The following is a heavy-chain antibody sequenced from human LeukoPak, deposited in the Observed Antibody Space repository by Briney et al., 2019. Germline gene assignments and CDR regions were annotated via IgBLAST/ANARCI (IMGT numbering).Heavy chain of an antibody. Sequence: SETLSLTCTVSGGSISSSSYYWGWVRQPPGKGLEWIGSIYYSGSTYYNPSLKSRVTISVDTSKNQFSLKLSSVTAADTAVYYCARDAGHQLSRRNYYAMDVWGQGTTVTVSS. CDR1: GGSISSSSYY. D-gene: IGHD1-1*01. V-gene: IGHV4-39*07. CDR3: ARDAGHQLSRRNYYAMDV. J-gene: IGHJ6*02. CDR2: IYYSGST.